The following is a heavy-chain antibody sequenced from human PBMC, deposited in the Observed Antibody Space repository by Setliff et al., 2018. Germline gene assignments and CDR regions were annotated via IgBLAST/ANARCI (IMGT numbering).Heavy chain of an antibody. CDR3: AGGQPLVRKYYYYMDV. Sequence: SVKVSCKASGGTFSSYVISWVREAPGQGLEWMGGIIPMCGTNYAQKLQGRVTITADESTSTAYMELSSLGSEDTAVYYCAGGQPLVRKYYYYMDVWGKGTTVTVSS. CDR1: GGTFSSYV. D-gene: IGHD3-10*01. V-gene: IGHV1-69*13. CDR2: IIPMCGT. J-gene: IGHJ6*03.